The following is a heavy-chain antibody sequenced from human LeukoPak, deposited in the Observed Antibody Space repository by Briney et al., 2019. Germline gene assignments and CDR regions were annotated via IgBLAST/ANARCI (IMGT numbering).Heavy chain of an antibody. Sequence: SGTLSLTCTVSGGSISSYYWSWIRQPPGKGLEWIGYIYYSGSTNYNPSLKSRVTISVDTSKNQFSLKLSSVTAADTAVYYCARGPTRYYYYDSSGYYDYWGQGTLVTVSS. CDR1: GGSISSYY. CDR2: IYYSGST. D-gene: IGHD3-22*01. CDR3: ARGPTRYYYYDSSGYYDY. V-gene: IGHV4-59*01. J-gene: IGHJ4*02.